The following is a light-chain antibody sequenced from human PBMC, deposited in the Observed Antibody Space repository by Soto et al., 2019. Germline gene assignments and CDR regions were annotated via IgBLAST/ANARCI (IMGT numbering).Light chain of an antibody. CDR2: KAS. CDR3: QHADSFPLIT. Sequence: DIQMTQSPSTLSGSVGDRVTITCRASQTISSWLAWYQQKPGIAPKLLIYKASTLKSGVPSRFSGSGSGTEFTLTISSLQPDDFATYYCQHADSFPLITFGQGTRLEIK. V-gene: IGKV1-5*03. CDR1: QTISSW. J-gene: IGKJ5*01.